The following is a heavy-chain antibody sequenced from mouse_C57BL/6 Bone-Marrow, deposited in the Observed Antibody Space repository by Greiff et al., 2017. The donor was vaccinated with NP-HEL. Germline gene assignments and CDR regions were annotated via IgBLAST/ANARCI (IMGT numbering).Heavy chain of an antibody. CDR3: AISFTSVVATAAFYYAMDY. CDR1: GFNIKNTY. CDR2: IDPANGNT. D-gene: IGHD1-1*01. V-gene: IGHV14-3*01. J-gene: IGHJ4*01. Sequence: EVQLQQSVAELVRPGASVKLSCTASGFNIKNTYMHWVKQRPEQGLEWIGRIDPANGNTTYAPKFQGKATITADTSSNTAYLQLSSLASEDTAIYSCAISFTSVVATAAFYYAMDYWGQGTSVTVSS.